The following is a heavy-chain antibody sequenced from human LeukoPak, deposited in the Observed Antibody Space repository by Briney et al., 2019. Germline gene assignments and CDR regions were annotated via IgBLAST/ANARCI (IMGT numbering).Heavy chain of an antibody. CDR1: GFTISSKY. J-gene: IGHJ4*02. CDR3: VKESAADATFHFDS. CDR2: IYRGGDT. V-gene: IGHV3-53*01. Sequence: GGSLRLSCAASGFTISSKYMSWVRQAPGKGLEWVSVIYRGGDTYCADSVKGRFTISRDNSKNTLYLQMNSLRAEDTAVYYCVKESAADATFHFDSWGQGTLVTVSS. D-gene: IGHD6-13*01.